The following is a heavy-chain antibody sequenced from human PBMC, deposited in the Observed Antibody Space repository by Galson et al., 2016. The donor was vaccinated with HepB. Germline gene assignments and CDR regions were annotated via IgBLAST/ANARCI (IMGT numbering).Heavy chain of an antibody. J-gene: IGHJ6*02. Sequence: ETLSLTCTVSGASISGYYLSWIRQPPGKGLEWIGYIYYSGRTNYNHSLTSRVTISVDTSKNTLSLKLSSVTAADTAVYYCARDDSGGWYGFHYGMDVWGQGTTVTVSS. V-gene: IGHV4-59*01. D-gene: IGHD6-19*01. CDR3: ARDDSGGWYGFHYGMDV. CDR2: IYYSGRT. CDR1: GASISGYY.